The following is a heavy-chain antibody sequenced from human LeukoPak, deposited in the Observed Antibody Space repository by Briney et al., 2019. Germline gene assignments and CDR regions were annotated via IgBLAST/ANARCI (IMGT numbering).Heavy chain of an antibody. D-gene: IGHD6-19*01. V-gene: IGHV3-7*05. J-gene: IGHJ4*02. CDR3: ARDRVIQGYSSGWLFDY. CDR2: IEQDGSEK. Sequence: GGSLRLSCAASGFTFSNAWMTWVRQAPGKGLEWVANIEQDGSEKYYVDPVKGRFTISRDNAKNSLFLQMNSLGPEDTAVYYCARDRVIQGYSSGWLFDYWGQGTLVTVSS. CDR1: GFTFSNAW.